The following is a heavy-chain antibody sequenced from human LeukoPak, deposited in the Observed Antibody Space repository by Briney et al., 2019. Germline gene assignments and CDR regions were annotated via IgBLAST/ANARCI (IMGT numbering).Heavy chain of an antibody. CDR3: ARDVDYGYGMDV. CDR1: GGSISSYY. V-gene: IGHV4-59*01. Sequence: SETLSLTCTVSGGSISSYYWSWIRQPPGKGLEWVGYIYYSGSTNYNPSLKSRVTISVDTSKNQFSLKLSSVTAADTAVYYCARDVDYGYGMDVWGQGTTVTVSS. CDR2: IYYSGST. J-gene: IGHJ6*02.